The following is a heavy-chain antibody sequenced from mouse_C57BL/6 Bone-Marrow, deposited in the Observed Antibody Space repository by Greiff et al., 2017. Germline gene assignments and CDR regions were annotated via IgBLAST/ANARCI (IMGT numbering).Heavy chain of an antibody. CDR3: ARHVPYYYGSSYWFAY. D-gene: IGHD1-1*01. J-gene: IGHJ3*01. CDR1: GFTFSSYG. CDR2: ISSGGSYT. Sequence: VQLKESGGDLVKPGGSLKLSCAASGFTFSSYGMSWVRQTPDKRLEWVATISSGGSYTYYPDSVKGRFTISRDNAKNTLYLQMSSLKSEDTAMYYCARHVPYYYGSSYWFAYWGQGTLVTVSA. V-gene: IGHV5-6*01.